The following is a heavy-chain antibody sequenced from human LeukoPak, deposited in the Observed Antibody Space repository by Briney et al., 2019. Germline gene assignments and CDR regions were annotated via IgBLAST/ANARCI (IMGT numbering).Heavy chain of an antibody. J-gene: IGHJ4*02. Sequence: PSETLSLTCTVSGGSISSGGYYWSWIRQAPGKGLEWIGEINHSGSTNYNPSLKSRVTISVDTSKNQFSLMLSSVTAADTAVYYCARDLGYCSGGSCYFYAFWGQGTLVTVSS. V-gene: IGHV4-39*07. D-gene: IGHD2-15*01. CDR3: ARDLGYCSGGSCYFYAF. CDR2: INHSGST. CDR1: GGSISSGGYY.